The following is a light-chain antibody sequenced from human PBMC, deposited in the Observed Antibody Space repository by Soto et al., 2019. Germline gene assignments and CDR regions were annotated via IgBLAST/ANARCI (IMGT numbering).Light chain of an antibody. CDR2: RTN. V-gene: IGLV1-44*01. Sequence: QSVLTQPPSTSGTPGQRVTISCSGSSSNIGSNTVNWYQQFPGTAPKLLIYRTNQRSSGVPDRFSGSKSGTSASLAISGLQSEDEADYYCAAWDDSLNGSMFGGGTKLTVL. CDR1: SSNIGSNT. J-gene: IGLJ3*02. CDR3: AAWDDSLNGSM.